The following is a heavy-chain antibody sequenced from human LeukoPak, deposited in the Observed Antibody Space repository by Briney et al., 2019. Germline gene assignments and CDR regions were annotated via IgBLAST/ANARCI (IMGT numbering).Heavy chain of an antibody. V-gene: IGHV5-10-1*01. Sequence: GESLKISCKGSGYSFTSYWISWVRQMPGKGLEWMGRIDPSDSYTNYSPSFQGHVTISADKSVSTAYLQWSSLKASDTAMYYCAVGPGGDHPLFDYWGQGTLVTVSS. CDR1: GYSFTSYW. CDR2: IDPSDSYT. CDR3: AVGPGGDHPLFDY. D-gene: IGHD4-17*01. J-gene: IGHJ4*02.